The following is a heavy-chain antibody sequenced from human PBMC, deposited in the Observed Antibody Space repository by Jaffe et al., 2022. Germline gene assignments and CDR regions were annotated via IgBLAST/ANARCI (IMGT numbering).Heavy chain of an antibody. Sequence: EVQLVESGGGLVQPGGSLRLSCAASGFTFSSYEMNWVRQAPGKGLEWVSYISSSGSTIYYADSVKGRFTISRDNAKNSLYLQMNSLRAEDTAVYYCARSLSYFNDAFDIWGQGTMVTVSS. J-gene: IGHJ3*02. CDR2: ISSSGSTI. CDR1: GFTFSSYE. CDR3: ARSLSYFNDAFDI. V-gene: IGHV3-48*03. D-gene: IGHD3-16*02.